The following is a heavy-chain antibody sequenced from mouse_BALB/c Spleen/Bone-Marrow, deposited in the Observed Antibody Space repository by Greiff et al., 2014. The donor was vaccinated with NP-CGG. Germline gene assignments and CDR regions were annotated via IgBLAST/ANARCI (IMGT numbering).Heavy chain of an antibody. Sequence: ESGRELVKPGPSVKISCKASDYSFTGYYMHWVKQSHGKSLEWIGEINPYNGGTSYNQKFKGKATLTVDTSSSTVFMELHSLTSEDSLVYYCARQLYGNYAYWGQGTLVTVSA. V-gene: IGHV1S30*02. J-gene: IGHJ3*01. CDR1: DYSFTGYY. CDR2: INPYNGGT. CDR3: ARQLYGNYAY. D-gene: IGHD2-10*02.